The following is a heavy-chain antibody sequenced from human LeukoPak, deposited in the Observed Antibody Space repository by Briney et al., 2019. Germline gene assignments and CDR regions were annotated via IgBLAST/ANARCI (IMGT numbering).Heavy chain of an antibody. CDR2: IYTSGST. CDR3: ARDHHGYSYGSDYYFDY. CDR1: GGSISSYY. D-gene: IGHD5-18*01. J-gene: IGHJ4*02. Sequence: SETLSLTCTVSGGSISSYYWSWIRQPAGKGLEWIGRIYTSGSTNYNPSLKSRVPMSVDTSKNQFSLKLSSVTAADTAVYYCARDHHGYSYGSDYYFDYWGQGTLVTVSS. V-gene: IGHV4-4*07.